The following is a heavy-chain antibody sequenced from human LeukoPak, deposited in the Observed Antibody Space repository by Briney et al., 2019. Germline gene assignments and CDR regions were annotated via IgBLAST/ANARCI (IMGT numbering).Heavy chain of an antibody. V-gene: IGHV3-7*01. CDR1: GFTFSSYW. CDR2: IKQDGSEK. D-gene: IGHD5-12*01. CDR3: ARVEATFGYSGYEVDYYYYMDV. Sequence: PGGSLRLSCAASGFTFSSYWMSWVRQAPGKGLEWVANIKQDGSEKYYVDSVKGRFTISRDSAKNSLYLQMNSLRAEDTAVYYCARVEATFGYSGYEVDYYYYMDVWGKGTTVTVSS. J-gene: IGHJ6*03.